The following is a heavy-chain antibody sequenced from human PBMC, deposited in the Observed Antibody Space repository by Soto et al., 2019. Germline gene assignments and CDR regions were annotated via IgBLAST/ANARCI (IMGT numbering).Heavy chain of an antibody. J-gene: IGHJ6*02. CDR3: ARGIRSVVVVAAIYYYYGMDV. V-gene: IGHV3-30-3*01. CDR2: ISYDGSNK. Sequence: GGSLRLSCAASGFTFSSYAMHWVRQAPGKGLEWVAVISYDGSNKYYADSVKGRFTISRDNSKNTLYLQMNSLRAEDTAVYYCARGIRSVVVVAAIYYYYGMDVWGQGTTVTVSS. D-gene: IGHD2-15*01. CDR1: GFTFSSYA.